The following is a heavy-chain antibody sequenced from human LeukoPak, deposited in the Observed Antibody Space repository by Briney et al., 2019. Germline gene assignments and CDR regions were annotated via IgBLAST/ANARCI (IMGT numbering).Heavy chain of an antibody. J-gene: IGHJ5*02. CDR2: INPNSGGT. V-gene: IGHV1-2*04. Sequence: ASVKVSCKASGYTFTRYYMHWVRQAPGHGLEGMGWINPNSGGTNYAQKFPGWVTMTTDTSISTAYMELSRRRSDATAVSYCARGEKLIVVGAAGLAGFDPWGQGTLVTVSS. CDR1: GYTFTRYY. CDR3: ARGEKLIVVGAAGLAGFDP. D-gene: IGHD2-2*01.